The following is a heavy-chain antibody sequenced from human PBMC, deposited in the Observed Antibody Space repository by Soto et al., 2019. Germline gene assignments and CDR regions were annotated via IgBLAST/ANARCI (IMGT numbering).Heavy chain of an antibody. Sequence: ASVKVSCKASGYTFTSYGISWVRQAPGQGLEWMGWISAYNGNTNYAQKLQGRVTMTTDTSTSTAYMELRSLRSDDTAVYYCARDLITMVRGVIGWSYYYGMDVWGQGTTVTVSS. V-gene: IGHV1-18*01. CDR2: ISAYNGNT. CDR1: GYTFTSYG. J-gene: IGHJ6*02. CDR3: ARDLITMVRGVIGWSYYYGMDV. D-gene: IGHD3-10*01.